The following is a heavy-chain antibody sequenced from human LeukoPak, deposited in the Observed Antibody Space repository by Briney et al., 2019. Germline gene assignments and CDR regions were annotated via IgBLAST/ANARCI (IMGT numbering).Heavy chain of an antibody. Sequence: GGSLRLSCAASGFSFSVFWMHWVRQAPGKGLEWVSGINDNGGTSTWYADSVKGRFTISRDNSKNTVYLQMNSLRVEDTALYYCAKEGVQAPTDWFFDLWGRGTLVTVSS. J-gene: IGHJ2*01. CDR1: GFSFSVFW. CDR3: AKEGVQAPTDWFFDL. V-gene: IGHV3-23*01. CDR2: INDNGGTST. D-gene: IGHD1-26*01.